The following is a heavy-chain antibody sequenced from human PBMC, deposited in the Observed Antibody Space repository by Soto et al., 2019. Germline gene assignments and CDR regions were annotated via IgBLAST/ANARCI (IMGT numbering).Heavy chain of an antibody. CDR3: SRRAPEGFDP. J-gene: IGHJ5*02. Sequence: SETLSLTCTVSGGTIRSSNYYWAWIRQPPGKGLESIGSIDYSGSTYYNPSLKSRVTISVDTSKNHFSLKLGSVTAADTALYYCSRRAPEGFDPWGQGTLVTVSS. CDR2: IDYSGST. CDR1: GGTIRSSNYY. V-gene: IGHV4-39*02.